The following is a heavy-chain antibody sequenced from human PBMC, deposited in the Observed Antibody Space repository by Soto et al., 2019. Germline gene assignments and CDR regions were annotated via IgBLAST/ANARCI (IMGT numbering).Heavy chain of an antibody. CDR3: ASGRYYDSSGYYYRPHTLDY. J-gene: IGHJ4*02. D-gene: IGHD3-22*01. CDR1: GFTFSSYE. Sequence: GSLRLSCAASGFTFSSYEMNWVRQAPGKGLEWVSYISSSGSTIYYADSVKGRFTISRDNAKNSLYLQMNSLRAEDTAVYYCASGRYYDSSGYYYRPHTLDYWGQGTLVTVSS. V-gene: IGHV3-48*03. CDR2: ISSSGSTI.